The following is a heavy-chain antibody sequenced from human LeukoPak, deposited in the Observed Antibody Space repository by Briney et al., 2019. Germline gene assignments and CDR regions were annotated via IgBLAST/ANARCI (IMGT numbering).Heavy chain of an antibody. J-gene: IGHJ4*02. CDR2: IYWDDDK. V-gene: IGHV2-5*02. Sequence: SGPTLVKPTQTLTLTCTFSGFSLRTSGVGVGSIRQPPGKALEWLALIYWDDDKRYSPSLKSRLTITKDTSKNQVVLSMTDMDPVDTATYYCAHRWVGSSWYWVYFDYWGPGTLVTVSS. CDR1: GFSLRTSGVG. CDR3: AHRWVGSSWYWVYFDY. D-gene: IGHD6-13*01.